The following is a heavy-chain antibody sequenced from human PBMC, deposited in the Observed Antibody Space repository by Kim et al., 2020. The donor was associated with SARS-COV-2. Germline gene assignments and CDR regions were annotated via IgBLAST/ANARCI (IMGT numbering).Heavy chain of an antibody. Sequence: YADSVKGRFTISRDNSKNTLYLQMNSLRAEDTAVYYCARDFEQQLAPFDYWGQGTLVTVSS. CDR3: ARDFEQQLAPFDY. D-gene: IGHD6-13*01. J-gene: IGHJ4*02. V-gene: IGHV3-30*01.